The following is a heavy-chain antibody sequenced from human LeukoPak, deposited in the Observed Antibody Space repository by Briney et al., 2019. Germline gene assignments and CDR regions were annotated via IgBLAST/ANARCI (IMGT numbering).Heavy chain of an antibody. CDR1: GFSISSGY. CDR3: ARDPWQGSATLH. Sequence: GSLRLSCVASGFSISSGYMTWARQPPGKALEWVSLLYSDDSAYYPDSVKGRFTISRDNSKSTLHLQMDTLRTEDTAMYYCARDPWQGSATLHWGQGIMVSVSS. V-gene: IGHV3-66*02. CDR2: LYSDDSA. D-gene: IGHD2-15*01. J-gene: IGHJ4*02.